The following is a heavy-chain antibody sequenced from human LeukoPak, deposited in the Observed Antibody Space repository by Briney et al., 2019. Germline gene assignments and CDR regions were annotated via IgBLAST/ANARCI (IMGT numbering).Heavy chain of an antibody. Sequence: ASVKVSCKASGYTFTGYYMHWVRLAPGQGLEWMGWINPNSGGTNYAQKFQGWVTMTRDTSISTAYMELSRLRSDDTAVYYCARDYGDYKFDYWGQGTLVTVSS. CDR1: GYTFTGYY. CDR2: INPNSGGT. J-gene: IGHJ4*02. V-gene: IGHV1-2*04. CDR3: ARDYGDYKFDY. D-gene: IGHD4-17*01.